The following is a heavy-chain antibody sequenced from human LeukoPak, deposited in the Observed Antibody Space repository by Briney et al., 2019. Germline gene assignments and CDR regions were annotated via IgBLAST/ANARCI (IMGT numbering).Heavy chain of an antibody. J-gene: IGHJ4*01. CDR1: ADFFSSYY. V-gene: IGHV4-4*07. D-gene: IGHD6-19*01. CDR2: TSAYGGT. CDR3: ARDLSSGWYYLDP. Sequence: PSETLSLTCNVSADFFSSYYWSWFRQPAGKGPQWIGRTSAYGGTNYSPSLTGRVTLSLDTSKQQLSLKISSMTAADTAVYYCARDLSSGWYYLDPWGQGALVTVSS.